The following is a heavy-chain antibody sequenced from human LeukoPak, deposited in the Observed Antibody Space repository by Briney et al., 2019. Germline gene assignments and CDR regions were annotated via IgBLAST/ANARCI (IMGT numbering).Heavy chain of an antibody. J-gene: IGHJ4*02. Sequence: GGSLRLSRAASGFTFSSYAMHWVRQAPGKGLEWVAVISYDGSNKYYADSVKGRFTISRDNSKNTLYLQMNSLRAEDTAVYYCAREWHYYGSGKDFDYWGQGTLVTVSS. D-gene: IGHD3-10*01. V-gene: IGHV3-30-3*01. CDR2: ISYDGSNK. CDR3: AREWHYYGSGKDFDY. CDR1: GFTFSSYA.